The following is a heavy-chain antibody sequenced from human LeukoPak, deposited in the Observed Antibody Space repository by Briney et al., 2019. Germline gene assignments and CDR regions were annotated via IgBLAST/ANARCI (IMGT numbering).Heavy chain of an antibody. D-gene: IGHD2-15*01. Sequence: SETLSLTCTVSGGSISSYYWSWIRQPPGKGLEWIGYIYYSGSTNYNPSLKSRVTISVDTSKNQFSLKLSSVTAADTAVYYCASGGRFYYFGYWGQGTLVTVSS. J-gene: IGHJ4*02. V-gene: IGHV4-59*01. CDR2: IYYSGST. CDR1: GGSISSYY. CDR3: ASGGRFYYFGY.